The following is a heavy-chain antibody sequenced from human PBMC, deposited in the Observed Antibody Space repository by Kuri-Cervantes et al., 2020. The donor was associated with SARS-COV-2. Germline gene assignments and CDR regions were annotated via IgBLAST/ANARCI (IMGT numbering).Heavy chain of an antibody. CDR2: ISSSSSYI. CDR1: GFTFSSYS. J-gene: IGHJ4*02. Sequence: GGSLRLSCAASGFTFSSYSMNWVRRAPGKGLEWVSSISSSSSYISYADSMKGRFTISRDNAKNSLYLQMNSLRAEDTAVYYCARGNYVMYGRWPTAPSDYWGQGTLVTVSS. D-gene: IGHD3-16*01. V-gene: IGHV3-21*01. CDR3: ARGNYVMYGRWPTAPSDY.